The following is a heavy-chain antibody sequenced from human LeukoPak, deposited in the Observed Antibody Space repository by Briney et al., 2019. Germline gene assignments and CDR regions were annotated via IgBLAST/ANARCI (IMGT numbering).Heavy chain of an antibody. CDR2: IHYSGTT. Sequence: SETLSLTCTVSGGSISGYYWSWIRRPPGEGLEWIGYIHYSGTTDYHPSLKSRVTISVDTSKNQFSLKLSSVTAADTAVYYCARRAFANWYFDLWGRGTLVTVSS. CDR1: GGSISGYY. V-gene: IGHV4-59*01. CDR3: ARRAFANWYFDL. J-gene: IGHJ2*01.